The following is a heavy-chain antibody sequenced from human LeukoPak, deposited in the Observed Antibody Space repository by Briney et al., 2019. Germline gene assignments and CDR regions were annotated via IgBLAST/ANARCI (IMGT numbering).Heavy chain of an antibody. J-gene: IGHJ5*02. Sequence: SQTLSLTCTVSGGSISSGSYYWSWIRQPAGKGLEWIGRIYTSGSTNYNPSLKSRVTISVDTSKNQFSLKLSSVTAADTAVYHCARGVPAAKAKGWFDPWGQGTLVTVSS. CDR1: GGSISSGSYY. V-gene: IGHV4-61*02. CDR3: ARGVPAAKAKGWFDP. D-gene: IGHD2-2*01. CDR2: IYTSGST.